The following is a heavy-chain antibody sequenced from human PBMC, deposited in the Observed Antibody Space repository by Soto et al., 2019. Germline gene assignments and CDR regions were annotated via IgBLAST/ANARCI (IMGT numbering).Heavy chain of an antibody. CDR1: GFTFSSYA. CDR2: ISGSGGST. J-gene: IGHJ4*02. Sequence: EVQLLESGGGLVQPGGSLRLSCAASGFTFSSYAMSWVRQAPGKGLEWVSAISGSGGSTYYADSVKGLFTISRDNSKNTLYLQMNSLRAEDTAVYYGAKDARDIVVVPAEYYFDYWGQGTLVTVSS. CDR3: AKDARDIVVVPAEYYFDY. V-gene: IGHV3-23*01. D-gene: IGHD2-2*01.